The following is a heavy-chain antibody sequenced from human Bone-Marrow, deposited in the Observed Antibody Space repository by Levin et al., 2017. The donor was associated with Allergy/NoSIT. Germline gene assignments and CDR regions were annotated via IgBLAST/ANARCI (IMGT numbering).Heavy chain of an antibody. Sequence: PSETLSLTCTVSGDSISSGHYYWTWIRQPPGKGLEWIGNIYYSGTTYYIPSLQSRLSISVDTSKNQFSLKLNSVTAADTAVYYCAREGYCSGGSCSFGLDYWGQGTLVTVSS. V-gene: IGHV4-30-4*02. CDR3: AREGYCSGGSCSFGLDY. CDR2: IYYSGTT. D-gene: IGHD2-15*01. J-gene: IGHJ4*02. CDR1: GDSISSGHYY.